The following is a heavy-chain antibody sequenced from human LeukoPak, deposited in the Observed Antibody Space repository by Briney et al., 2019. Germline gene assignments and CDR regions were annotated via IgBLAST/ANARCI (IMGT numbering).Heavy chain of an antibody. V-gene: IGHV4-59*01. CDR2: IYYSGST. CDR3: AREVYCSSTSCHPIFDP. Sequence: SETLSLTCTVSGGSISSYYWSWLRQPPGKGLEWIGYIYYSGSTNYNPSLKSRVTISVDTSKNQFSLKLSSVTAADTAVYYCAREVYCSSTSCHPIFDPWGQGTLVTVSS. J-gene: IGHJ5*02. CDR1: GGSISSYY. D-gene: IGHD2-2*01.